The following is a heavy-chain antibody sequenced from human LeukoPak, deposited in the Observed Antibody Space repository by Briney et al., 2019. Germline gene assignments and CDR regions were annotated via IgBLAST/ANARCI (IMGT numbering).Heavy chain of an antibody. V-gene: IGHV3-21*01. CDR2: ISSSSSYI. CDR1: GFTFSSYY. D-gene: IGHD5-18*01. Sequence: GGSLRLSCAASGFTFSSYYMSWVPQAPGKGLEWVSSISSSSSYISYADSVKGRFTISRDNAKNSLYLQMNSLRAEDTAVYYCARTQLSDTAMSYFDYWGRGTLVTVSS. CDR3: ARTQLSDTAMSYFDY. J-gene: IGHJ4*02.